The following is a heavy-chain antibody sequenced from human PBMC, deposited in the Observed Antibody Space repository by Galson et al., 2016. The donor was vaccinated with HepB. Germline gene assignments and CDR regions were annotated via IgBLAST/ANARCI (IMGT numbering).Heavy chain of an antibody. CDR3: VKDLGVGTTTTDAFDI. D-gene: IGHD1-26*01. Sequence: SLRLSCAASGFTFRNFGIHWVRQAPGKGLEWVAVVSFDGLKTLYVGSVCGRLTISRDNSKNTAYLQMNYLRPDDTAVYYCVKDLGVGTTTTDAFDIWGQGTMVAVSS. V-gene: IGHV3-30*18. CDR1: GFTFRNFG. J-gene: IGHJ3*02. CDR2: VSFDGLKT.